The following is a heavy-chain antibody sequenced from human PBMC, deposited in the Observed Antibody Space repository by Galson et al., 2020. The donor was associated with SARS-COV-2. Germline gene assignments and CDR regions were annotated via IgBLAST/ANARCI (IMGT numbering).Heavy chain of an antibody. D-gene: IGHD4-17*01. J-gene: IGHJ4*02. Sequence: GESLKISCKASGYDFSGYWIAWVRQMPGKGPEWMGIIYPGDSDTKYSPSFQGQVTISADKSISTAYLQWSSLKASDTAMYYCARDNYGDDVHAFGDFNERALGYWGQGTLVTVSS. CDR3: ARDNYGDDVHAFGDFNERALGY. CDR1: GYDFSGYW. CDR2: IYPGDSDT. V-gene: IGHV5-51*01.